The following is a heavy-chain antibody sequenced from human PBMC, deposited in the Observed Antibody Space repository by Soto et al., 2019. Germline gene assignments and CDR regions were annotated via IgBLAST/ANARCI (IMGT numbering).Heavy chain of an antibody. CDR2: IIPILGIA. J-gene: IGHJ4*02. CDR1: GGTFSSYT. D-gene: IGHD5-12*01. V-gene: IGHV1-69*08. Sequence: QVQLVQSGAEVKKPGSSVKVSCKASGGTFSSYTISWVRQAPGQGLEWMGRIIPILGIANYAKKFQGRVTITADKSTSTAYMELSSLRSEDTAVYYCARDAVATIAFDYWGQGTLVTVSS. CDR3: ARDAVATIAFDY.